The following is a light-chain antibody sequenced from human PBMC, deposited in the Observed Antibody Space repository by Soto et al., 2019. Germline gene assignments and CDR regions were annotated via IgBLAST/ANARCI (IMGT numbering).Light chain of an antibody. J-gene: IGKJ2*01. CDR2: AAS. Sequence: DIQMTQSPSSLSASVGDRVTITCRASQTISTYLNWYQQKPGKAPKLLIYAASTLQSGVPSRFSGNGSGTDFTLTINSLQPEDFATYYCQQSHGIPYTFGQGTKLELK. V-gene: IGKV1-39*01. CDR3: QQSHGIPYT. CDR1: QTISTY.